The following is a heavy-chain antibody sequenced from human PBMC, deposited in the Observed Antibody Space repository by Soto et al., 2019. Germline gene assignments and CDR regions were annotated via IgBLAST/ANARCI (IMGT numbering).Heavy chain of an antibody. J-gene: IGHJ4*02. CDR3: VREGKSSASCKTGCHFDY. CDR2: IYSGGST. V-gene: IGHV3-53*01. Sequence: EVQLAESGGGLVQPGGSLRLSCAASGFTVSSSNMNWVRQTPGKGLEWVSLIYSGGSTYYADSVKGRFTISRDSSENKLDRQMNSLAAEDTAVYYCVREGKSSASCKTGCHFDYWGQGTLIAVST. CDR1: GFTVSSSN. D-gene: IGHD2-2*01.